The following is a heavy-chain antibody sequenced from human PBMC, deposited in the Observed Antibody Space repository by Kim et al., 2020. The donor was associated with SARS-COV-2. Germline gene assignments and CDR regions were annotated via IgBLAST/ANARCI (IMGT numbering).Heavy chain of an antibody. Sequence: FTISRDNSKNTLYLQMNSLRAEDTAVYYCARDSRPYDILTGYYGGYYFDYWGQGTLVTVSS. D-gene: IGHD3-9*01. J-gene: IGHJ4*02. V-gene: IGHV3-66*01. CDR3: ARDSRPYDILTGYYGGYYFDY.